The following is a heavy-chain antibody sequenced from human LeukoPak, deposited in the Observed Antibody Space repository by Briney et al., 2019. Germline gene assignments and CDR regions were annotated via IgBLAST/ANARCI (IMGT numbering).Heavy chain of an antibody. CDR2: IKQDGSKK. D-gene: IGHD3-22*01. J-gene: IGHJ4*02. Sequence: GGSLRLSCAASGFTFSSYWMSWVRQAPGKGLEWVANIKQDGSKKYYVDSVKGRFTISRDNAKNSLYLQMNSLRAEDTAVYYCASVPYYYDSSFGYWGQGTLVTVSS. CDR1: GFTFSSYW. CDR3: ASVPYYYDSSFGY. V-gene: IGHV3-7*01.